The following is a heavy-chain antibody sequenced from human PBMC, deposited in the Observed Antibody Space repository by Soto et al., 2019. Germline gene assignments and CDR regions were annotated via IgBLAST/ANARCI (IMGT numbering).Heavy chain of an antibody. CDR3: ARAQYSSSWYPFDY. Sequence: ESGGGVVQPGRSLRLSCAASGFIFSNYGMHWVRQAPGKGLEWVAVIWYDGSNKYYADSLKGRFTISRDNSKNTLYLQMNSLRAEDTAVYYCARAQYSSSWYPFDYWGQGTLVTVSS. J-gene: IGHJ4*02. CDR1: GFIFSNYG. D-gene: IGHD6-13*01. V-gene: IGHV3-33*01. CDR2: IWYDGSNK.